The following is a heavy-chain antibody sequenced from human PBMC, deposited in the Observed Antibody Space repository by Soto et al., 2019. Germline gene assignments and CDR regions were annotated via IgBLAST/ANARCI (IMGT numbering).Heavy chain of an antibody. CDR3: ARHLVTGYDSAGSFDP. CDR1: GGSISSRSYY. V-gene: IGHV4-39*01. CDR2: IYYSGST. D-gene: IGHD3-22*01. Sequence: ETLSLTCTVSGGSISSRSYYWGWFRQSPGKGLEWIGSIYYSGSTYYNPYLKSRVTISVDTSKNQFSLKLSSVTAADTAVYYCARHLVTGYDSAGSFDPWGHGTLVTVSS. J-gene: IGHJ5*02.